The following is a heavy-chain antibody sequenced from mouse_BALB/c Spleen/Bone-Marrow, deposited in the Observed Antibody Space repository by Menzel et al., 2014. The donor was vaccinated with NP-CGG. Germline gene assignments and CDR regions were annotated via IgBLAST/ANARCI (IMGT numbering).Heavy chain of an antibody. Sequence: VQLQQSGPELVKPGAPVKVSCKASGYTFTSHWMNWVKQRPGRGLEWIGRIDPSDSETHYNQKFKDKATLTVDKSSSTAYIQLSSLTSEDSAVYYCARDHFYSGNFEFAYWGQGTLVTVSA. CDR3: ARDHFYSGNFEFAY. CDR2: IDPSDSET. V-gene: IGHV1-69*02. J-gene: IGHJ3*01. D-gene: IGHD2-1*01. CDR1: GYTFTSHW.